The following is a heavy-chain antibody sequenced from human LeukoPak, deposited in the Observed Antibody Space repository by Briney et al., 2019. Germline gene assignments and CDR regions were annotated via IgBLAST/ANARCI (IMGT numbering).Heavy chain of an antibody. D-gene: IGHD3-10*01. CDR3: ARDQVVRGVIGSNWFDP. V-gene: IGHV4-59*01. CDR2: IYYSGST. J-gene: IGHJ5*02. Sequence: SETLSLTCTVSGCSISSYYWSWIRQPPGKGLEWIGYIYYSGSTNYNPSLKSRVTISVDTSKNQFSLKLSSVTAADTAVYYCARDQVVRGVIGSNWFDPWGQGALVTVSS. CDR1: GCSISSYY.